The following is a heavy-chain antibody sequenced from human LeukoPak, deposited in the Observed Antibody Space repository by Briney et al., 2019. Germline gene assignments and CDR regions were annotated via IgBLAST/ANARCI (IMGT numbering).Heavy chain of an antibody. V-gene: IGHV1-2*02. D-gene: IGHD5-12*01. CDR1: GYIFTDYY. J-gene: IGHJ3*02. Sequence: GASVKVSCKASGYIFTDYYMHWVRQAPGQGLEWMGWINPNSGGTNNAQKFQGRVTMTRDTSISTAYMELSRLTSDDTAVYYCARVRGAYESYDAFDIWGQGTMVTVSS. CDR2: INPNSGGT. CDR3: ARVRGAYESYDAFDI.